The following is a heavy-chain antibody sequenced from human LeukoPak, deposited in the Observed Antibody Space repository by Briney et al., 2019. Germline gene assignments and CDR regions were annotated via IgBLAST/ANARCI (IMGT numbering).Heavy chain of an antibody. Sequence: PSETLSLTCTVSGGSISSGSYYWGWIRQPPGKGLEWIGTIYYSGNTYYNPSLKSRVTMSVDTSKNQFSLKLSSVTAADTAVYYCARALGLQYWYFALWGRGTLVTVSS. CDR1: GGSISSGSYY. V-gene: IGHV4-39*01. J-gene: IGHJ2*01. CDR3: ARALGLQYWYFAL. CDR2: IYYSGNT. D-gene: IGHD2-21*01.